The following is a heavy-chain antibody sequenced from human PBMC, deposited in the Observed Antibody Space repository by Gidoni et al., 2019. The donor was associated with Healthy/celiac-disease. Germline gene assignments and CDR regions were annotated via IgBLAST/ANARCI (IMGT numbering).Heavy chain of an antibody. CDR2: ISSSSSYI. D-gene: IGHD3-10*01. CDR3: ARDPLWFGEFAADYGMDV. J-gene: IGHJ6*02. CDR1: GFPFSSFS. Sequence: EVQLVESGGGLVKPGGSLRLSCAPSGFPFSSFSMNWVRPAPGKGVEWVSSISSSSSYIYYADSVKGRFTISRDNAKNSLYLQMNSLRAEDTAVYYCARDPLWFGEFAADYGMDVWGQGTTVTVSS. V-gene: IGHV3-21*01.